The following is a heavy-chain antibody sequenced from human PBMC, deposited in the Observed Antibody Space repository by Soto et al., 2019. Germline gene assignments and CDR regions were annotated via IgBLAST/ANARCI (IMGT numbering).Heavy chain of an antibody. D-gene: IGHD5-12*01. CDR3: ARARRLENWFDP. Sequence: TLSLTCGVYGGSFRNYYWIWVRRPPGKGLEWIGEVNHSGEATYNPSLQSRITISLDPSRKHFSLNLTSVTAADTASYFCARARRLENWFDPWGPGIQVTVSS. CDR1: GGSFRNYY. CDR2: VNHSGEA. J-gene: IGHJ5*02. V-gene: IGHV4-34*01.